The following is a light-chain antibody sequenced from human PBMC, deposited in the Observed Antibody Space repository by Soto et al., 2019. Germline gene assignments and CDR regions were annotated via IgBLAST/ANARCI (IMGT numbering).Light chain of an antibody. Sequence: DIEMTQSPSTLSASVGDGVASRCRASQSISNRLAWYVHRPGKAPKNVIYYASTLDSGAPSRFSGSGSGTEFTLTISSLKPDDVGTYYCQQYKLYPWTFGQGTKVDIK. CDR1: QSISNR. CDR3: QQYKLYPWT. CDR2: YAS. V-gene: IGKV1-5*01. J-gene: IGKJ1*01.